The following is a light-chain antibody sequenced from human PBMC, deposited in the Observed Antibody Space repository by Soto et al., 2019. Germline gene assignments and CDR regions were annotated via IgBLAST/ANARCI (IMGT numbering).Light chain of an antibody. CDR1: QSVSSY. V-gene: IGKV3-11*01. CDR2: DSF. Sequence: EIVLTQSTATLSLSPGERATLSCRASQSVSSYLAWYQQKPGQAPRLLIYDSFNRTAGIPARFSGSGSGTDFTLTMSSLEPEDFEVYYCQQRSNWPRTFGQGTKVEIK. CDR3: QQRSNWPRT. J-gene: IGKJ1*01.